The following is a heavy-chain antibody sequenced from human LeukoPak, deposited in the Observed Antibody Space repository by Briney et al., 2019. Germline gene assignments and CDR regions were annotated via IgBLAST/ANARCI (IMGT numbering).Heavy chain of an antibody. J-gene: IGHJ4*02. CDR1: GFTFSDYS. D-gene: IGHD6-13*01. Sequence: GGSLRLSCAASGFTFSDYSMNWVRQAPGKGLEWVSSISSSSSYIYYVDSVKGRFTISRDNAKNSLYLQMTSLRAEDTAVYYCARAASSWSYLNYWGQGTLVTVSS. V-gene: IGHV3-21*01. CDR2: ISSSSSYI. CDR3: ARAASSWSYLNY.